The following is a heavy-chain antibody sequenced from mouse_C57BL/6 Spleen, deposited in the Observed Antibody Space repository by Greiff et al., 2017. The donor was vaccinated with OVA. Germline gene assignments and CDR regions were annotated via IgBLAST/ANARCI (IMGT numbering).Heavy chain of an antibody. Sequence: QVQLKESGAELVRPGASVTLSCKASGYTFTDYEMHWVKQTPVHGLEWIGAIDPETGGTAYNQKFKGKAILTADKSSSTAYMELRSLTSEDSAVYYCTREDYSKEFAYWGQGTLVTVSA. CDR1: GYTFTDYE. J-gene: IGHJ3*01. V-gene: IGHV1-15*01. D-gene: IGHD2-5*01. CDR3: TREDYSKEFAY. CDR2: IDPETGGT.